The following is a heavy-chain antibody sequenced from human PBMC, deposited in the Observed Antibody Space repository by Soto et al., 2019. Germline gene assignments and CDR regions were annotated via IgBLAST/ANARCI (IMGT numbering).Heavy chain of an antibody. V-gene: IGHV3-23*01. D-gene: IGHD3-10*01. Sequence: GGSLRLSCAASGFTFSTYAMSWVRQAPGEGLEWVSGISVSGANTYYADSVKGRFTISRDNSKNTLYLQMNNLRAEDTAVYYCADGGEWAFNFVYWGQGTQVTVSS. J-gene: IGHJ4*02. CDR3: ADGGEWAFNFVY. CDR2: ISVSGANT. CDR1: GFTFSTYA.